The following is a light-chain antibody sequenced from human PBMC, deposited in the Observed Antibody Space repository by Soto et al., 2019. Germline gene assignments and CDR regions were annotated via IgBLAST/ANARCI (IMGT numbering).Light chain of an antibody. Sequence: DVVMTQSPLSLPVTLGQPASISCRSSQSLAYIDGNTYLNWFHQRPGQSPRRLIYQVSNRDSGXPXRXSGSWSGTDFTLKISRVEADDVGVYYCMQGTHWPPYTFGQGTKLEIK. J-gene: IGKJ2*01. CDR3: MQGTHWPPYT. V-gene: IGKV2-30*01. CDR2: QVS. CDR1: QSLAYIDGNTY.